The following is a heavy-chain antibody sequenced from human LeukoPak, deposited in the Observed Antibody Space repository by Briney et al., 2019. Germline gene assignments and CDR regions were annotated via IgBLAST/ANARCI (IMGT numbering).Heavy chain of an antibody. D-gene: IGHD5-12*01. J-gene: IGHJ3*02. CDR1: GFTVSSNY. CDR2: IHAGGTT. V-gene: IGHV3-53*01. CDR3: ARTIKRTTIVPTRSPTKGAFDI. Sequence: PGGSLRLSCAVSGFTVSSNYMNWVRQAPGKGLEWVSVIHAGGTTFYADSVKGRFSMSRDNAKNLLYLQMSSLRAEDTAVYYCARTIKRTTIVPTRSPTKGAFDIWGQGTRVTVSS.